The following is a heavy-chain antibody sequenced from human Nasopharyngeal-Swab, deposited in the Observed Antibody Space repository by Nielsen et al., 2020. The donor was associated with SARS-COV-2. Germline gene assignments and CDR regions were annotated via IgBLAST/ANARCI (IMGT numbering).Heavy chain of an antibody. V-gene: IGHV3-23*01. CDR1: GFTFSSYA. CDR2: IGGSGGST. D-gene: IGHD4-11*01. CDR3: AKDLNSNFLNYMDV. J-gene: IGHJ6*03. Sequence: GGSLRLSCAASGFTFSSYAMSWVRQAPGKGLEWVSGIGGSGGSTYYADSVKGRFTISRDNSKSTLYLQMNSLRAEDTAAYYCAKDLNSNFLNYMDVWGKGTTVSVSS.